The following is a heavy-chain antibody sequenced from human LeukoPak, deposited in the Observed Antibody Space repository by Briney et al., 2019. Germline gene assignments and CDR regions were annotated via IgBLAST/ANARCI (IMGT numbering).Heavy chain of an antibody. V-gene: IGHV4-59*01. J-gene: IGHJ5*01. Sequence: SETLSLTCTVSGASISSYYWSGIRQPPGKGLEWIGYIYYSGNTNYSPSLKSRVTISTDTSKNQFSLRLSSVTAADTAVYYCARDKSQLWFDYWGQGTLVTVSS. CDR2: IYYSGNT. CDR1: GASISSYY. CDR3: ARDKSQLWFDY. D-gene: IGHD5-18*01.